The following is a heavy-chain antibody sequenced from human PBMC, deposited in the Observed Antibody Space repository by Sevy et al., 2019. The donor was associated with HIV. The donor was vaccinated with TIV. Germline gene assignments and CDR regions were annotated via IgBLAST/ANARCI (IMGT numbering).Heavy chain of an antibody. Sequence: ASVKVSCKSSGYTFTGYYMHWVRQAPGQGLEWMGWINANNGGTNYAQRFQGRVTMTRDPSITTAYMELSRLTSDDTAVYYCTRQDSSASDIWGQGTVVTVSS. V-gene: IGHV1-2*02. CDR1: GYTFTGYY. CDR3: TRQDSSASDI. CDR2: INANNGGT. D-gene: IGHD2-15*01. J-gene: IGHJ3*02.